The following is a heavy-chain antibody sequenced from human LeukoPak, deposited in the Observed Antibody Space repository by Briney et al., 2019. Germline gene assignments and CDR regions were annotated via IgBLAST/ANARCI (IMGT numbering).Heavy chain of an antibody. D-gene: IGHD6-13*01. CDR1: GFTFSSCS. Sequence: GGSLRLSCAASGFTFSSCSMNWVRQAPGKGLEWVSSISSSSSSYIYYADSVKGRFTISRDNAKNSLYLQMNSLRAEDTAVYYCAREPVQLAFDYWGQGTLVTVSS. CDR3: AREPVQLAFDY. V-gene: IGHV3-21*01. J-gene: IGHJ4*02. CDR2: ISSSSSSYI.